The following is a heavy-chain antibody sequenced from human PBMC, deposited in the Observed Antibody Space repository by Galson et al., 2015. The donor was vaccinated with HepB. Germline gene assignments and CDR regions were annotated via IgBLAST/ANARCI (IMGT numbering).Heavy chain of an antibody. CDR1: GFTVSSNY. V-gene: IGHV3-66*01. D-gene: IGHD3-9*01. J-gene: IGHJ4*02. CDR3: ASSTADFEAFDY. CDR2: IYSGGST. Sequence: SLRLSCAASGFTVSSNYMSWVRQAPGKGLEWVSVIYSGGSTYYADSVKGRFTISRDNSKNTLYLQMNSLRAEDTAVYYCASSTADFEAFDYWGQGTLVTVSS.